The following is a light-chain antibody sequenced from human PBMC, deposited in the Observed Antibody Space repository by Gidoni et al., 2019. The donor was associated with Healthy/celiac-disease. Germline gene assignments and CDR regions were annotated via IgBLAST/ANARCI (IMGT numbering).Light chain of an antibody. J-gene: IGKJ5*01. CDR2: AAS. CDR3: QQLNSYPIT. CDR1: QGISSY. V-gene: IGKV1-9*01. Sequence: QLPQSPSPLSASVGDRVTITCRSSQGISSYLAWYQQKPGKAPKLLIYAASTLQSGVPSRVSGSGSGTDFTLTISSLQPEDFATYYWQQLNSYPITFGQGTRLEIK.